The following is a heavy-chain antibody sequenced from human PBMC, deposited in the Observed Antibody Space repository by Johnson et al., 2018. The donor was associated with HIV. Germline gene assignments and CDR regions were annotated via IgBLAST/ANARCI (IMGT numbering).Heavy chain of an antibody. CDR3: AKVLVAGDAFDI. V-gene: IGHV3-30*18. CDR2: ISFDGNLK. J-gene: IGHJ3*02. Sequence: QVQLVESVGGVVQPGKSLTLSCVGSGLSFSNFGIHWVRQAPGKGPEWVAVISFDGNLKKYADSVKGRFTISRDNSKNTLYLQMNSLRAEDTAVYYCAKVLVAGDAFDIWGQVTMVTVSS. CDR1: GLSFSNFG. D-gene: IGHD2-15*01.